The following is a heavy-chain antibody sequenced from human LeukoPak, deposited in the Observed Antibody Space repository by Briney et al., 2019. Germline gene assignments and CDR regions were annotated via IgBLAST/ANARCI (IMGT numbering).Heavy chain of an antibody. J-gene: IGHJ4*02. D-gene: IGHD2-15*01. CDR2: IYYSGST. Sequence: ASETLSLTCTVSGGSISSYYWSWIRQPPGKGLEWIGYIYYSGSTNYNPSLKSRVTISVDTSKNQFSLKLSSVTAADTAVYYCARLFNVVVAATPWDYYFDYWGQGTLVTVSS. V-gene: IGHV4-59*08. CDR1: GGSISSYY. CDR3: ARLFNVVVAATPWDYYFDY.